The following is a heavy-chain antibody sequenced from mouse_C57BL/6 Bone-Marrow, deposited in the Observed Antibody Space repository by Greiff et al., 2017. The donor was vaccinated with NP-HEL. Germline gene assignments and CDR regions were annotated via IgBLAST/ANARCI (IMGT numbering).Heavy chain of an antibody. D-gene: IGHD3-2*02. J-gene: IGHJ2*01. CDR3: ARGVVSSGPFDY. CDR1: GYTFTSYG. Sequence: QVHVKQSGAELARPGASVKLSCKASGYTFTSYGISWVKQRTGQGLEWIGEIYPRSGNTYYNEKFKGKATLTADKSSSTAYMELRSLTSEDSAVYFCARGVVSSGPFDYWGQGTTLTVSS. CDR2: IYPRSGNT. V-gene: IGHV1-81*01.